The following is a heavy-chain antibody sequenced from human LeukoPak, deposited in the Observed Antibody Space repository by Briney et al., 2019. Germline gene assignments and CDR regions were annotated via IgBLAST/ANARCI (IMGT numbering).Heavy chain of an antibody. Sequence: GGSLRLSCEASGFIFSNFWMSWVRQAPGKGLEWVANIREDGSEAYYVDFVKGRFTISRDNDKNSLHLQMNSLRVEDTAVHYCARVLYFRENSYAGPFDQWGQGTLVTVSS. D-gene: IGHD5-18*01. CDR1: GFIFSNFW. J-gene: IGHJ4*02. CDR2: IREDGSEA. CDR3: ARVLYFRENSYAGPFDQ. V-gene: IGHV3-7*01.